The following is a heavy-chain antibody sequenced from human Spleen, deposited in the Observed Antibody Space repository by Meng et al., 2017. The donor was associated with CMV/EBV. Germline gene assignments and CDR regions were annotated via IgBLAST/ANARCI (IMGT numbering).Heavy chain of an antibody. V-gene: IGHV3-30*04. CDR1: GFTFSNHA. CDR2: TSYDGNNQ. J-gene: IGHJ4*02. Sequence: GGSLRLSCAASGFTFSNHAMHWVRQAPGKGLEWVALTSYDGNNQYYADSVRGRFTISRDNSKNTLYVEMNSLRAEDTAVYYCARDQSNVFDYWGQGALVTVSS. CDR3: ARDQSNVFDY.